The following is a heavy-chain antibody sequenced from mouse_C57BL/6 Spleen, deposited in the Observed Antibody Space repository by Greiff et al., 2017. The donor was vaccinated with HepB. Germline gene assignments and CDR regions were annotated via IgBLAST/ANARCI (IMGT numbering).Heavy chain of an antibody. J-gene: IGHJ1*03. CDR3: ARSGGYGNWYFDV. V-gene: IGHV1-80*01. CDR1: GYAFSSYW. D-gene: IGHD2-1*01. CDR2: IYPGDGDT. Sequence: QVQLQQSGAELVKPGASVKISCKASGYAFSSYWMNWVKQRPGKGLEWIGQIYPGDGDTNYNGKFKGKATLTADESSSTAYMQLSSLTSEDSAVYFCARSGGYGNWYFDVWGTGTTVTVSS.